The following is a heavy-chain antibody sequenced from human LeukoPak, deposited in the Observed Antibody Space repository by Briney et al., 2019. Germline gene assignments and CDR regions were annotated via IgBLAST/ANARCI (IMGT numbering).Heavy chain of an antibody. V-gene: IGHV5-10-1*01. CDR1: GYSFTSYC. CDR3: ARHRPMYSRWFDP. J-gene: IGHJ5*02. Sequence: GESLKISCKGSGYSFTSYCISWVRQMLGKGLEWMGRIDPSDSYTNYSPSFQGHVTISADKSISTAYLQWSSLKASDTAMYYCARHRPMYSRWFDPWGQGTLVTVSS. CDR2: IDPSDSYT. D-gene: IGHD6-13*01.